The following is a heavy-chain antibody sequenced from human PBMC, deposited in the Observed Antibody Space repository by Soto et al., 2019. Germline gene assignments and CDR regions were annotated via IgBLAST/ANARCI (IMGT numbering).Heavy chain of an antibody. V-gene: IGHV3-30-3*01. J-gene: IGHJ4*02. CDR2: ISSDGSNN. Sequence: QVQLVESGGGVVQPGRSLRLSCAASGFTFSSYAMHWVRQAPGKGLEWVAVISSDGSNNYYADSVKGRFTISRDNSKNPLNPQMNILRAEDTVLYYSASFKGCTVGSCYAYFDYWRQGTLVPLSS. D-gene: IGHD2-15*01. CDR1: GFTFSSYA. CDR3: ASFKGCTVGSCYAYFDY.